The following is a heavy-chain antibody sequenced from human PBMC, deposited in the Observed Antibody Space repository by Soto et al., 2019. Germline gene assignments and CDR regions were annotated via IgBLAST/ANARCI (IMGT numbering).Heavy chain of an antibody. CDR2: IRSKAYGGTT. CDR1: GFTFGDYA. J-gene: IGHJ6*02. D-gene: IGHD3-3*01. V-gene: IGHV3-49*04. CDR3: TRVRGITIFGVVMDYYYGMDV. Sequence: PGGSLRLSCTASGFTFGDYAMSWVRQAPGKGLEWVGFIRSKAYGGTTEYAASVKGRFTISRDDSKSIAYLQMNSLKTEDTAVYYCTRVRGITIFGVVMDYYYGMDVWGQGTTVTVSS.